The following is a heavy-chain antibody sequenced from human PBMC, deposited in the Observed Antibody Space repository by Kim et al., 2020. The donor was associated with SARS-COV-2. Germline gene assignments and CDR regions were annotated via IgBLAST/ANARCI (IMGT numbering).Heavy chain of an antibody. J-gene: IGHJ3*02. CDR3: ARGGSQGAFDI. V-gene: IGHV4-34*01. D-gene: IGHD1-26*01. CDR2: T. Sequence: TTHNPSLKSRVTISVDTSKHQFSLKLSSVTAADTAVYYCARGGSQGAFDIWGQGTMVTVSS.